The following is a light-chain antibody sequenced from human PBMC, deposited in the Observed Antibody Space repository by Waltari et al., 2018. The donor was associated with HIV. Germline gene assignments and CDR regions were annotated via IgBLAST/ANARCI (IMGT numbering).Light chain of an antibody. CDR2: ST. J-gene: IGLJ2*01. CDR3: QSEDISPGAYVV. Sequence: QSMLTQPPSVSGAPGQRVTISCTGSSSTIGADYDVHWSQQIPETAPTLHISSTEIRASVLSKRYSASRSADASSLTISGIQAEDGADYLCQSEDISPGAYVVVGGGTRLTVL. V-gene: IGLV1-40*01. CDR1: SSTIGADYD.